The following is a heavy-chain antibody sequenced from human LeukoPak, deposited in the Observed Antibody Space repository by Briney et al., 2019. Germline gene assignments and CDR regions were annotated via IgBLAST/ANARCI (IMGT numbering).Heavy chain of an antibody. Sequence: AXVKVSCKASGYTFTSYYMHWVRQAPGQGLEWMGWISAYNGNTNYAQKLQGRVTMTTDTSTSTAYMELRSLRSDDTAVYYCARDYSGSYPDYWGQGTLVTVSS. D-gene: IGHD1-26*01. CDR1: GYTFTSYY. CDR2: ISAYNGNT. J-gene: IGHJ4*02. CDR3: ARDYSGSYPDY. V-gene: IGHV1-18*04.